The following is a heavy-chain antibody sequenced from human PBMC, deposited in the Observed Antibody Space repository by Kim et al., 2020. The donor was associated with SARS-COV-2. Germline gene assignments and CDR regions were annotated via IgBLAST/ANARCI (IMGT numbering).Heavy chain of an antibody. V-gene: IGHV4-34*01. CDR2: INHSGST. J-gene: IGHJ4*02. CDR1: GGSFSGYY. Sequence: SETLSLTCAVYGGSFSGYYWSWIRQPPGKGLEWIGEINHSGSTNYNPSLKSRVTISVDTSKNQFSLKLSSVTAADTAVYYCARVPIAARRYGHYFDYWGQGTLVTVSS. D-gene: IGHD6-6*01. CDR3: ARVPIAARRYGHYFDY.